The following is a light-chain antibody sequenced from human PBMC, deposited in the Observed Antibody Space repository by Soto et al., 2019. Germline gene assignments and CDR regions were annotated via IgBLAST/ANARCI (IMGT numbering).Light chain of an antibody. CDR2: SNN. V-gene: IGLV1-44*01. Sequence: QSVLTQPPSASGTPGQRVTISCSGSSSNIGSNTVNWYQQLPGTAPKLLIYSNNQRPSGVPDRFSGSKSGTSASLAISGLQSEDEADYYCAAWDDSLNGSYAVFGGGTQLTVL. J-gene: IGLJ7*01. CDR1: SSNIGSNT. CDR3: AAWDDSLNGSYAV.